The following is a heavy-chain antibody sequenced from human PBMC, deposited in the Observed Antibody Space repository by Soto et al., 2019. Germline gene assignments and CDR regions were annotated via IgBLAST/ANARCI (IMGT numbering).Heavy chain of an antibody. CDR3: ARAHLEEYYDFWSGPFDY. Sequence: ASVTVSCKASGYTFTSYAMHWVRQAPGQRLEWMGWINAGNGNTKYSQKFQGRVTITRDTSASTAYMELSSLRSEDTAVYYCARAHLEEYYDFWSGPFDYWGQGTLVTVS. D-gene: IGHD3-3*01. CDR2: INAGNGNT. CDR1: GYTFTSYA. V-gene: IGHV1-3*01. J-gene: IGHJ4*02.